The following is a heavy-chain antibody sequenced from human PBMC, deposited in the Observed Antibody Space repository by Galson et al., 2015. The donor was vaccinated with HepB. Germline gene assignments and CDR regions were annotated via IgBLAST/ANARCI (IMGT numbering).Heavy chain of an antibody. Sequence: SLRLSCAASGFTFSNAWMNWVRQAPGKGLEWVGRIKSKTDGGTTDYAAPVKGRFTISRDDSKNTLYLQMNSLKTEDTAVYYCTTGLIRMITLMGFVHQEGYWGQGTLVTVSS. CDR3: TTGLIRMITLMGFVHQEGY. J-gene: IGHJ4*02. D-gene: IGHD3-16*01. CDR1: GFTFSNAW. V-gene: IGHV3-15*07. CDR2: IKSKTDGGTT.